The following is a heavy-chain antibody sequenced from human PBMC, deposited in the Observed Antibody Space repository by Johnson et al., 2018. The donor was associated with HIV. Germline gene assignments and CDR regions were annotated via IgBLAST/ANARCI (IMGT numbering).Heavy chain of an antibody. CDR2: ISGSGGST. Sequence: VQLVESGGGLVKPGGSLRLSCAASGFTFSNAWMSWVRQAPGKGLEWVSAISGSGGSTYYADSVKGRFTISRDNSKNTLYLQMNSLRAEDTAVYYCAKDGGSVDAFDIWGQGTMVTVSS. CDR3: AKDGGSVDAFDI. J-gene: IGHJ3*02. D-gene: IGHD6-25*01. CDR1: GFTFSNAW. V-gene: IGHV3-23*04.